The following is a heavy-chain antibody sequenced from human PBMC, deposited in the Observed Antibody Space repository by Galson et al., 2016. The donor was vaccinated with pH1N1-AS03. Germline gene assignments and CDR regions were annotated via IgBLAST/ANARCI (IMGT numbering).Heavy chain of an antibody. CDR2: ISTRGSTI. Sequence: SLRLSCAASGFTFTGYEMNWVRQAPGKGLEWVSYISTRGSTIYYTESVKGRFTVSRDNAKNSLYLQMNSLTAEDTAVYYCAREGVTIFGVVISEDAFDIWGHGTMVTVSS. D-gene: IGHD3-3*01. V-gene: IGHV3-48*03. CDR1: GFTFTGYE. CDR3: AREGVTIFGVVISEDAFDI. J-gene: IGHJ3*02.